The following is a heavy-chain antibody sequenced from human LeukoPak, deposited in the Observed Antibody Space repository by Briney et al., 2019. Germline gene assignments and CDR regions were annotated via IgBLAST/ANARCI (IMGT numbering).Heavy chain of an antibody. Sequence: PSETLSLTCTVSGASITNYYWSWVRQSPGGGLEWIGYNFYTGTTNYNPSLKSRVTLSLDTSTSKNQLSLTLKSVTAADTAVYYCARDCWLDFWGQGTLVTVSS. CDR2: NFYTGTT. CDR1: GASITNYY. J-gene: IGHJ5*01. V-gene: IGHV4-59*01. CDR3: ARDCWLDF.